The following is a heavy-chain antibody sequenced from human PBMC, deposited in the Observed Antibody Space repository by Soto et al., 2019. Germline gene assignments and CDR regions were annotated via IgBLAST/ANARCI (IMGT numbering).Heavy chain of an antibody. J-gene: IGHJ6*02. CDR2: IIPVFGTP. Sequence: QVQLVQSGAEVKKPGSSVKVSCKASGGSLSNYGISWVRQAPGQGLEWMGAIIPVFGTPNYAQKFQDSVTSCADESTTKDYMEVKSLTSKDTSVYYCARGDGIKIVVANYYAMFVWGQGTTVNVSS. CDR1: GGSLSNYG. D-gene: IGHD3-22*01. V-gene: IGHV1-69*12. CDR3: ARGDGIKIVVANYYAMFV.